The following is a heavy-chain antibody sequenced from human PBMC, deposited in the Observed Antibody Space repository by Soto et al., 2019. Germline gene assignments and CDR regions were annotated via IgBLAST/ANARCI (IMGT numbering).Heavy chain of an antibody. CDR3: AGWFGDFRRYYYGMDV. V-gene: IGHV1-69*06. D-gene: IGHD3-10*01. Sequence: QVQLVQSGAEVKKPGSSVKVSCKASGGSFSTYAISWVRQAPGQGLEWMGGIIPIFGSSNSPQQFQGRLTIPADKSTSTIYMELRSLRSDDTAVYYCAGWFGDFRRYYYGMDVWGQGTTVTVSS. J-gene: IGHJ6*02. CDR2: IIPIFGSS. CDR1: GGSFSTYA.